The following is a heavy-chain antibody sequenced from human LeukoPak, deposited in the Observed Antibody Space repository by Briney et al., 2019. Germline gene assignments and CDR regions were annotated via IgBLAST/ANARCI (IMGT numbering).Heavy chain of an antibody. J-gene: IGHJ4*02. Sequence: SETLSLTCTVSGGSISSSSYYWGWIRQPPGKGLEWIGSIYYSGSTYYNPSLKSRVTISVDTSENQFSLKLSSVTAADTAVYYCARGETKAAPFDYWGQGTLVTVSS. D-gene: IGHD3-16*01. V-gene: IGHV4-39*01. CDR3: ARGETKAAPFDY. CDR2: IYYSGST. CDR1: GGSISSSSYY.